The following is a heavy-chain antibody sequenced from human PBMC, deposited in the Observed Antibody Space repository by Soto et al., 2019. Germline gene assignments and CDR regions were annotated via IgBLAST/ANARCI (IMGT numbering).Heavy chain of an antibody. J-gene: IGHJ6*02. CDR2: IYPGDSDT. Sequence: RGESLKISCHGSGYSFASYWIGWVRQMPGKDLEWTGIIYPGDSDTRYSPSFQGQVTISADKSLRTAYLQWTSLKASDTALYYCARTRSFTLGFYYDGMDVWGQGTTVTVS. CDR3: ARTRSFTLGFYYDGMDV. V-gene: IGHV5-51*01. D-gene: IGHD6-6*01. CDR1: GYSFASYW.